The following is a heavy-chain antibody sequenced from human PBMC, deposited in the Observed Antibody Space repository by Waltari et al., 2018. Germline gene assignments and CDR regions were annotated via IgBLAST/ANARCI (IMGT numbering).Heavy chain of an antibody. CDR1: GGSFSGYY. V-gene: IGHV4-34*01. CDR3: ARGGLRSIVVVIAKNWFDP. CDR2: INHRGST. Sequence: QVQLQQWGAGLLKPSETLSLTCAVYGGSFSGYYWSWIRQHPGKGLEGGGDINHRGSTNYSPSRKSRGTVSVDTSKNQFSLKLSSGTAADTAVYYCARGGLRSIVVVIAKNWFDPWGQGTLVTVSS. J-gene: IGHJ5*02. D-gene: IGHD2-21*01.